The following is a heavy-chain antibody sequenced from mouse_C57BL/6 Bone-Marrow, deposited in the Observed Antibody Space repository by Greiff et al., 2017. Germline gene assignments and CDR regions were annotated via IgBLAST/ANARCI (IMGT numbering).Heavy chain of an antibody. CDR3: ARDPYGSRGY. D-gene: IGHD1-1*01. CDR1: GYSITSGYY. CDR2: ISYDGSN. J-gene: IGHJ4*01. Sequence: EVKLEESGPGLVKPSQSLSLTCSVTGYSITSGYYWNWIRQFPGNKLEWMGYISYDGSNNYNPSLKNRISITRDTSKNQFFLKLNSVTTEDTATYYCARDPYGSRGYWGQGTSVTVSS. V-gene: IGHV3-6*01.